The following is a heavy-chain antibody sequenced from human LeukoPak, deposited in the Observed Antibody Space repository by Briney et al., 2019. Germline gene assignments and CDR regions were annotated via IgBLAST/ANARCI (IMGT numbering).Heavy chain of an antibody. V-gene: IGHV3-7*01. CDR1: GFTFSSYW. D-gene: IGHD6-13*01. Sequence: GGSLRLSCAASGFTFSSYWMSWVRQAPGKGLEWVANIKQDGSEKYYVDSVKGRFTISRDNAKNSLYLQMNSLRAEDTAVYYCARAGAAPGVKWFDPWGQGTLVTVSS. CDR3: ARAGAAPGVKWFDP. J-gene: IGHJ5*02. CDR2: IKQDGSEK.